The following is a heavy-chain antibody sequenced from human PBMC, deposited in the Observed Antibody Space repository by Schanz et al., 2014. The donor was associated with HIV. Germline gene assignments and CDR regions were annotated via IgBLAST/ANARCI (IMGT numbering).Heavy chain of an antibody. D-gene: IGHD2-21*02. CDR1: GFTFSSYA. CDR3: ARDRMTANWKNSMDL. Sequence: EVQLLESGGGLVQPGGSLRLSCAASGFTFSSYAMSWVRQAPGKGLEWVSAISGSSITYSADSVKGRFTISRDNSKNTLYLQMNSLRAEDTAVYYCARDRMTANWKNSMDLWGQGTTVTVSS. V-gene: IGHV3-23*01. CDR2: ISGSSIT. J-gene: IGHJ6*02.